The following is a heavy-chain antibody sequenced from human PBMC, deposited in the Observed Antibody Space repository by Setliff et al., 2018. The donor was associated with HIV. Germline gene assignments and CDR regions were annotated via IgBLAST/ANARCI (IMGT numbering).Heavy chain of an antibody. Sequence: PSETLSLTCTVSGGSISSHSWSWIRQTPGKGLEWIGYIYYSGRTNHNPSLKSRVTISVDTSKNQLSLKLTSVTAADTALYYCARSYGVGSYWGYFDYWGQGTLVTVSS. CDR1: GGSISSHS. CDR3: ARSYGVGSYWGYFDY. J-gene: IGHJ4*02. V-gene: IGHV4-59*11. D-gene: IGHD3-10*01. CDR2: IYYSGRT.